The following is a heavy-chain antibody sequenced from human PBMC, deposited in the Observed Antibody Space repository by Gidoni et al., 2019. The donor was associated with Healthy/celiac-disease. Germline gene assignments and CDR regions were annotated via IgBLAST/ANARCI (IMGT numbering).Heavy chain of an antibody. CDR2: IYYSGSN. CDR3: AREGYSSSRDYYYYGMDV. Sequence: QVQLQESGPGLVKPSTFLSLTCTVSGGSFSSYYWSWIRQLPGEGLEWIGYIYYSGSNCYNPSLKSRVTISVDTSKNQFSLKLSSVTAADTAVYYCAREGYSSSRDYYYYGMDVWGQGATVTVSS. V-gene: IGHV4-59*01. D-gene: IGHD6-13*01. J-gene: IGHJ6*02. CDR1: GGSFSSYY.